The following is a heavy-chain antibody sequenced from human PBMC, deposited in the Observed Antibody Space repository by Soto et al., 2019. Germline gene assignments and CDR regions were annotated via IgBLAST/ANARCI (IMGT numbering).Heavy chain of an antibody. J-gene: IGHJ4*02. D-gene: IGHD3-10*01. Sequence: GGSLRLSFAASGVTFSSCGMHWVRQAPGKGMERVAVIWCDGSNKYYADPVKSRFTISRDNSKKKLYLQMNSLRAGDTVVYYCARDGESQEVAGGGGIGSLGQGT. CDR2: IWCDGSNK. V-gene: IGHV3-33*01. CDR3: ARDGESQEVAGGGGIGS. CDR1: GVTFSSCG.